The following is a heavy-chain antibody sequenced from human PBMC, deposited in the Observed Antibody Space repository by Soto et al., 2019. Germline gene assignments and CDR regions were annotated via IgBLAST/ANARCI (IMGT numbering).Heavy chain of an antibody. CDR1: GGTFSSYG. V-gene: IGHV1-69*06. D-gene: IGHD1-26*01. Sequence: QVQLVQSGAEVKKPGSSVKVSCKTSGGTFSSYGISWIRQAPGQGLEWMGGIIPLFDTVNYAQKFQGRLTITADKSTSTAHMQLNSLRSDDTAVYYCARVLVPNFFDPWGQGTLVIVSS. J-gene: IGHJ5*02. CDR2: IIPLFDTV. CDR3: ARVLVPNFFDP.